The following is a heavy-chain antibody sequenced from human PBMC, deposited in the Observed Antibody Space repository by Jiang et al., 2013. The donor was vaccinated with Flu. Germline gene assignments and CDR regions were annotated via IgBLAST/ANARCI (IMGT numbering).Heavy chain of an antibody. J-gene: IGHJ5*02. Sequence: KPTQTLTLTCTFSGFSLSTSGMRVSWIRQPPGKALEWLARIDWDDDKFYSRSLRTRLTISKDTSKNQVVLKMTNMDPVDTATYYCARSFSGSYPLGSWGQGTLVTVSS. D-gene: IGHD1-26*01. CDR1: GFSLSTSGMR. CDR3: ARSFSGSYPLGS. V-gene: IGHV2-70*04. CDR2: IDWDDDK.